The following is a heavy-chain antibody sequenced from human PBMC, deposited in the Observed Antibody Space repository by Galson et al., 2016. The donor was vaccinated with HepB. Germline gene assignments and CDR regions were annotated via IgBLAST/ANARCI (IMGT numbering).Heavy chain of an antibody. CDR3: ARPIHSILSVTGQRDGDY. Sequence: SLRLSCAASRFTFSSFAMHWVRQAPGKGLEWVAEISYTGSKEKYADSVKGRFTIFRDNSKNTLYLQMTSLRADDTAVYYCARPIHSILSVTGQRDGDYWGQGTLVTVSS. D-gene: IGHD6-19*01. J-gene: IGHJ4*02. CDR2: ISYTGSKE. CDR1: RFTFSSFA. V-gene: IGHV3-30-3*01.